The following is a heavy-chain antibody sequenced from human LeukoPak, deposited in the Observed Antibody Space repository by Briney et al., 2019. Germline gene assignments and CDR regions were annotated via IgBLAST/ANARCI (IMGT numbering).Heavy chain of an antibody. J-gene: IGHJ4*02. CDR2: ISAYNGNT. CDR3: ARRVAYYYGSGSNKFDY. V-gene: IGHV1-18*01. D-gene: IGHD3-10*01. Sequence: ASVKVSCTASGYTFTSYGISWVRQAPGQGLEWMGWISAYNGNTNYAQKLQGRVTMTTDTSTSTAYMELRSLRSDDTAVYYCARRVAYYYGSGSNKFDYWGQGTLVTVSS. CDR1: GYTFTSYG.